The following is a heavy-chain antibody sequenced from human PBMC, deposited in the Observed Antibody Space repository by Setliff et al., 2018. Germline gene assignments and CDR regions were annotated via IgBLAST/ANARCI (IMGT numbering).Heavy chain of an antibody. J-gene: IGHJ4*02. D-gene: IGHD1-26*01. CDR1: GGSISSGSYY. CDR2: IHASGSP. CDR3: ARDNTIVGATDY. Sequence: SEPLSLTCAVSGGSISSGSYYWSWIRQPDGKRLEWIGRIHASGSPNYNPSLRGRVTISVDTSTNQFSLRLNSVTPADTAVYYCARDNTIVGATDYWGQGALVTVSS. V-gene: IGHV4-61*02.